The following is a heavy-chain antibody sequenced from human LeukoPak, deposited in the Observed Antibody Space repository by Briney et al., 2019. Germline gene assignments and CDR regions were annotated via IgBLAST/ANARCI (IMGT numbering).Heavy chain of an antibody. Sequence: GGSLRLSCAASGFNFGSYSMTWVRQAPGKGLEWVSSISSSTTYIYYADSVKGRFTISRDNAKNSLYLQMNSLRAEDTAVYYCARDVVVVTTKVYYYMDVWGKGTTVTISS. V-gene: IGHV3-21*01. CDR1: GFNFGSYS. D-gene: IGHD3-22*01. CDR2: ISSSTTYI. J-gene: IGHJ6*03. CDR3: ARDVVVVTTKVYYYMDV.